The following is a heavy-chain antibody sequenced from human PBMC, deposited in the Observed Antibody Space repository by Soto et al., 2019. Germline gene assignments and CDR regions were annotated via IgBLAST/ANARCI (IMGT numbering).Heavy chain of an antibody. CDR2: IWYDGSNR. D-gene: IGHD1-7*01. Sequence: QVQLVESEGGVVQPGTSLRLSCAASGFTISTHGMHWVRQAPGKGLEWVANIWYDGSNRFYADSVKGRFTISKDNSKNTLYLQMSSLRAEDTAVYYCAAATTWNFHFHYWGQGTQLTVSS. J-gene: IGHJ4*02. CDR3: AAATTWNFHFHY. V-gene: IGHV3-33*01. CDR1: GFTISTHG.